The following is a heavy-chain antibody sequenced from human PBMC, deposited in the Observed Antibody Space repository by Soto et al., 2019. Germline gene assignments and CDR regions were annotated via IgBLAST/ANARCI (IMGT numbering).Heavy chain of an antibody. Sequence: QVQLQESGPGLVKPSQTLSLTCTVSGGSISSGDYYWCWIRQPPGKGLEWIGSIFYSGNTHYNPALRSRLTISVDTSKNQFSLKLRSLTAADTAVYYCATASAYTATDFDYWGQGTLVTVSS. J-gene: IGHJ4*02. CDR3: ATASAYTATDFDY. V-gene: IGHV4-30-4*01. D-gene: IGHD2-15*01. CDR2: IFYSGNT. CDR1: GGSISSGDYY.